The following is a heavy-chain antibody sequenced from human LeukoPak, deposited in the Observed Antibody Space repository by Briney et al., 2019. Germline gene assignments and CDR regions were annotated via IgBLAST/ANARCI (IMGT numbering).Heavy chain of an antibody. V-gene: IGHV1-46*01. CDR1: GYTFTSYY. J-gene: IGHJ5*01. Sequence: ASVKVSCKTSGYTFTSYYMHWVRQAPAQGLEWMGIINPSGGGTSYAQKFQGRVTMTRDTSTGKVYMDLSSLRSEDTAVYYCARGRDFGDNWFVYWGQGTLVIVSS. CDR3: ARGRDFGDNWFVY. D-gene: IGHD4-17*01. CDR2: INPSGGGT.